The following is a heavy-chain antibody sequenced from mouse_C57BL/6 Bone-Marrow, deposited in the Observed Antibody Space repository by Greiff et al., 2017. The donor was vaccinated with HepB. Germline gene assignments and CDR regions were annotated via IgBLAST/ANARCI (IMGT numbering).Heavy chain of an antibody. CDR3: TRAHYYGSSLVYFDY. CDR2: IRNKANNHAT. J-gene: IGHJ2*01. Sequence: EVMLVESGGGLVQPGGSMKLSCAASGFTFSDAWMDWVRQSPEKGLEWVAEIRNKANNHATYYAESVKGRFTISRDDSKSSVYLQMNSLRAEDTGIYYCTRAHYYGSSLVYFDYWGQGTTLTVSS. V-gene: IGHV6-6*01. D-gene: IGHD1-1*01. CDR1: GFTFSDAW.